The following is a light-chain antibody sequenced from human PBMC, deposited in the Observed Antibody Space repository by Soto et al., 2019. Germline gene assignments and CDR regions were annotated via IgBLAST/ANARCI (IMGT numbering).Light chain of an antibody. V-gene: IGLV2-14*01. CDR1: RRDVGGYNY. J-gene: IGLJ1*01. Sequence: QSVLTQPASVSGSPGQSITISCTGTRRDVGGYNYVSRYQQYPGKSPKLLIYEVTHRPSGVSNRFSGSKSGNTASLTISGLRAEDEADYYCSSYTISNTLPFVFGTGTKVTVL. CDR3: SSYTISNTLPFV. CDR2: EVT.